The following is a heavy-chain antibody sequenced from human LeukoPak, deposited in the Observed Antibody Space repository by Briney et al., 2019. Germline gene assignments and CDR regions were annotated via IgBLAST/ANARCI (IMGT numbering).Heavy chain of an antibody. CDR1: GYTFTSYD. CDR3: ARAVAGTVSWFDP. V-gene: IGHV1-18*01. CDR2: ISAYSGNT. Sequence: ASVNVSCKASGYTFTSYDISWVRQAPGQGLEWMGWISAYSGNTNYAQKLQGRVTMTPDTSTSTAYMELRSLRSDDTAVYYCARAVAGTVSWFDPWGQGTLVTVSS. J-gene: IGHJ5*02. D-gene: IGHD6-19*01.